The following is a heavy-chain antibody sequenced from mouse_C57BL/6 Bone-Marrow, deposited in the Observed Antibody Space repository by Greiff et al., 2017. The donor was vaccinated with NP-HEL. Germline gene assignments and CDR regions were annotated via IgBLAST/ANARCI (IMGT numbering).Heavy chain of an antibody. J-gene: IGHJ2*01. Sequence: DVHLVESGGDLVKPGGSLKLSCAASGFTFSSYGMSWVRQTPDKRLEWVATISSGGSYTYYPDSVKGRFTISRDNAKNTLYLQMSSLKSEDTAMYYCARGITTVVAWDYWGQGTTLTVSS. D-gene: IGHD1-1*01. CDR1: GFTFSSYG. CDR2: ISSGGSYT. CDR3: ARGITTVVAWDY. V-gene: IGHV5-6*01.